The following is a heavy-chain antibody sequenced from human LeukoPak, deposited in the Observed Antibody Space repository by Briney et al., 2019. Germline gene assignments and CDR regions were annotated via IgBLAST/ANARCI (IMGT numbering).Heavy chain of an antibody. CDR3: ASRRDGYNFVDY. CDR2: IYYSGNT. Sequence: PSETLSLTCTVSGGSISSSSYYWGWIRQPPGKGLEWIGTIYYSGNTNYNPSLKSRVTISVDTSKNQFSLKLSSVTAADTAVYYCASRRDGYNFVDYWGQGTLVTVSS. J-gene: IGHJ4*02. CDR1: GGSISSSSYY. V-gene: IGHV4-39*07. D-gene: IGHD5-24*01.